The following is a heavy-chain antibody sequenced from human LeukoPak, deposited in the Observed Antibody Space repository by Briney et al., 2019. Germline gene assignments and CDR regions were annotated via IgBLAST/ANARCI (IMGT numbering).Heavy chain of an antibody. CDR1: GGFISSSSYY. J-gene: IGHJ5*02. Sequence: PSETLSLTCTVSGGFISSSSYYWGWIRQPPGKGLEWIGSIYHSGSTFYNPSLKSRVTISVDTSKNQFSLKLSSVTAADTAMFYCARGLGPGNWFDPWGQGTLVTVSS. D-gene: IGHD3-10*01. V-gene: IGHV4-39*07. CDR3: ARGLGPGNWFDP. CDR2: IYHSGST.